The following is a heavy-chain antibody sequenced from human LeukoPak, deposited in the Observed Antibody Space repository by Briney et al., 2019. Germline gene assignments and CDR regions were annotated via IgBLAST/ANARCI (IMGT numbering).Heavy chain of an antibody. J-gene: IGHJ6*02. CDR2: IIPIFGTA. Sequence: SVKVSCKASGGTFSSYAISWVRQAPGQGLEWMGGIIPIFGTANYAQKFQGRVTITADESTSTAYMELSSLRSEDTAVYYCARVSRGVVPAAPFYYYYGMDVWGQGTTVTVSS. D-gene: IGHD2-2*01. CDR3: ARVSRGVVPAAPFYYYYGMDV. V-gene: IGHV1-69*01. CDR1: GGTFSSYA.